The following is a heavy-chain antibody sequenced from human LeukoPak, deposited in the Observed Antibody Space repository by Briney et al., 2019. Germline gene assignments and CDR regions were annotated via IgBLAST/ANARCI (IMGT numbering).Heavy chain of an antibody. CDR2: TNHSGST. D-gene: IGHD2-2*02. V-gene: IGHV4-34*01. J-gene: IGHJ6*02. CDR1: GGSISSYY. Sequence: SETLSLTCTVSGGSISSYYWSWIRQPPGKGLEWIGETNHSGSTNYNPSLKSRVTISVDTSKNQFSLKLSSVTAADTAVYYCARWIVVVPAAILRKRLDYYGMDVWGQGTTVTVSS. CDR3: ARWIVVVPAAILRKRLDYYGMDV.